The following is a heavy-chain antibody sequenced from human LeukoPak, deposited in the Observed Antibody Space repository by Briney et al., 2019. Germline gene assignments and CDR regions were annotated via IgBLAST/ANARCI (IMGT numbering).Heavy chain of an antibody. Sequence: PSETLSLTCTVSGGSISSYYWSWIRQPPGKGLEWIGYIYYSESTNYNPSLKSRVTISVDTSKNQFSLKLSSVTAADTAVYYCARIGSSGYCDYWGQGTLVTVSS. D-gene: IGHD3-22*01. CDR3: ARIGSSGYCDY. V-gene: IGHV4-59*01. CDR2: IYYSEST. J-gene: IGHJ4*02. CDR1: GGSISSYY.